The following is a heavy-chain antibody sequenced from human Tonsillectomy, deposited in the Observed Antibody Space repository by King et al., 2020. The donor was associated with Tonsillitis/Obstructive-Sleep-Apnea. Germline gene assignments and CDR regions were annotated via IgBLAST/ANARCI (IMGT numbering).Heavy chain of an antibody. J-gene: IGHJ4*02. CDR1: GFTFSSYA. D-gene: IGHD4-17*01. V-gene: IGHV3-30*04. CDR2: ISYDGSNK. CDR3: ARDGTVIISYYFDY. Sequence: QVQLVESGGGVVQPGRSLRLSCAASGFTFSSYAMHWVRQAPGKGLEWVAVISYDGSNKYYADSVKGRFTISRDNSKNTLYLQMNSLRAEDTAVYYCARDGTVIISYYFDYWGQGTLVTVSS.